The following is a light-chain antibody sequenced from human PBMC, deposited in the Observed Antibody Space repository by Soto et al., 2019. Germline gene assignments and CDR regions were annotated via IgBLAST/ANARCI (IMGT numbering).Light chain of an antibody. CDR1: QTLDSM. V-gene: IGKV3-15*01. Sequence: IVRTQSPATLSVSPGERATLSCWASQTLDSMVAWYQQKSGQAPRLLIYSASASATGVPARFSGYGSGTDFTLTISSLQSEDLGVYYCQQYKDWPTTFGQETKVDIK. CDR3: QQYKDWPTT. CDR2: SAS. J-gene: IGKJ1*01.